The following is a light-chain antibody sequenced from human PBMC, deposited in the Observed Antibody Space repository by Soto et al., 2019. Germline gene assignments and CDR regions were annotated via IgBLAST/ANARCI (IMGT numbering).Light chain of an antibody. J-gene: IGLJ1*01. Sequence: QSALTQPASVSGSLGQSITFPCTGTRSDVGAYNYVSWYQQHPGKAPKLMIYEVINRPSGVSNRFSGSKSGNTASLTISGLQAEDEADYYCGSYTSASTLVFGTGTRSPS. V-gene: IGLV2-14*01. CDR3: GSYTSASTLV. CDR1: RSDVGAYNY. CDR2: EVI.